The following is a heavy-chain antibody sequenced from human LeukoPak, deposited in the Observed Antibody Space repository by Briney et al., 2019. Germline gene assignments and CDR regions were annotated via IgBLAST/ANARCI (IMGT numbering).Heavy chain of an antibody. Sequence: ASVTVSCKASGYTFTSYYMHWVRQAPGQGLEWMGIINPSGGSTSYAQKFQGRVTMTRDTSTSTVYMELSSLRSEDTAVYYCARESAPATRYYYYYYGMDVWGQGTTVTVSS. J-gene: IGHJ6*02. CDR2: INPSGGST. V-gene: IGHV1-46*01. D-gene: IGHD2-15*01. CDR3: ARESAPATRYYYYYYGMDV. CDR1: GYTFTSYY.